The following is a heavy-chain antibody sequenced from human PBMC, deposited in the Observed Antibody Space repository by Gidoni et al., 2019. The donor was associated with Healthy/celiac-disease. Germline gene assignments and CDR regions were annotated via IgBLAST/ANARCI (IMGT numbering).Heavy chain of an antibody. Sequence: EVQLVQSGAEVKKPGESLRISCKGSGYSVTSYWISWVRQMPGKGLEWMGRIDPSDSYTNYSPSFQGHVTISADKSISTAYLQWSSLKASDTAMYYCARHKQRRGYYDSSGLGPIDYWGQGTLVTVSS. CDR1: GYSVTSYW. CDR2: IDPSDSYT. D-gene: IGHD3-22*01. V-gene: IGHV5-10-1*03. CDR3: ARHKQRRGYYDSSGLGPIDY. J-gene: IGHJ4*02.